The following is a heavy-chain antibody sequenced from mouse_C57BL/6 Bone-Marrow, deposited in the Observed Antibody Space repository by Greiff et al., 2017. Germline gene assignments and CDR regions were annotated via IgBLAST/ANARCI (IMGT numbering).Heavy chain of an antibody. J-gene: IGHJ3*01. V-gene: IGHV5-4*01. CDR1: GFTFSSYA. CDR2: ISDGGSYT. Sequence: EVKLVESGGGLVKPGGSLKLSCAASGFTFSSYAMSWVRQTPEKRLEWVATISDGGSYTYYPDNVKGRFTISRDNAKNNLYLQMSHLKSEDTAMYYCARDRFITTVGKAYWGQGTLVTVSA. CDR3: ARDRFITTVGKAY. D-gene: IGHD1-1*01.